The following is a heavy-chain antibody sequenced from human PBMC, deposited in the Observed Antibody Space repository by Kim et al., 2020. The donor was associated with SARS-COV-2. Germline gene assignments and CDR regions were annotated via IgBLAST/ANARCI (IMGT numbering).Heavy chain of an antibody. Sequence: AGTLSLTCAVYGGSFSGYYWSWIRQPPGKGLEWIGEINHSGSTNYNPSLKSRVTISVDTSKNQFSLKLSSVTAADTAVYYCARGGKYDILTGYYGGR. CDR3: ARGGKYDILTGYY. D-gene: IGHD3-9*01. CDR2: INHSGST. V-gene: IGHV4-34*01. J-gene: IGHJ2*01. CDR1: GGSFSGYY.